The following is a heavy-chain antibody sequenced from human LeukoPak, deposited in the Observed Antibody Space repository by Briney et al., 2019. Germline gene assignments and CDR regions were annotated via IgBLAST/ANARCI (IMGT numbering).Heavy chain of an antibody. CDR2: IYHSGST. J-gene: IGHJ4*02. CDR1: GGSISSYY. CDR3: ARDGGDYYD. Sequence: PSETLSLTCTVSGGSISSYYWSWIRQPPGKGLEWIGTIYHSGSTYYNPSLKSRVTISVDTSKNQFPLNLSSVTAADTAVYYCARDGGDYYDWGQGTLVTVSS. D-gene: IGHD2-21*02. V-gene: IGHV4-59*12.